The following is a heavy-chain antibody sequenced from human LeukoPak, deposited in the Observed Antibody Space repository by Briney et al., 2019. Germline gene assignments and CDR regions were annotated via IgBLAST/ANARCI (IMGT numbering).Heavy chain of an antibody. D-gene: IGHD2-8*01. CDR3: AAGPPYAAFGY. J-gene: IGHJ4*02. CDR1: GFTFSGYW. V-gene: IGHV3-7*01. CDR2: IKKDGSEK. Sequence: GGSLRLSCAASGFTFSGYWMSWVRQAPGKGLEWVANIKKDGSEKYYVDSVRGRFTISRDNAKNSLYVQMNSLKAEDTAVYYCAAGPPYAAFGYWGQGTLVTVSS.